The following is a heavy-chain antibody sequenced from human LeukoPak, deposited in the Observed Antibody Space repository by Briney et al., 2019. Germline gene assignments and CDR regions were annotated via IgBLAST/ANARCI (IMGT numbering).Heavy chain of an antibody. D-gene: IGHD6-19*01. CDR2: ISSSSNIM. CDR3: AKSPRSVRSSGWLDY. J-gene: IGHJ4*02. V-gene: IGHV3-48*01. CDR1: GFTFNTYW. Sequence: GGSLRLSCAASGFTFNTYWMHWVRQAPGKGLEWVSYISSSSNIMNYADSVKGRFTTSRDNAKNSLYLQMNSLRVEDTAVYYCAKSPRSVRSSGWLDYWGQGTLVTVSS.